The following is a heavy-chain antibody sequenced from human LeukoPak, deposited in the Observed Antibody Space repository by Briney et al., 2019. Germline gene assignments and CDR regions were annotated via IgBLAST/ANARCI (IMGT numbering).Heavy chain of an antibody. D-gene: IGHD3-22*01. CDR3: ASRNYYDSSGYPTGFDP. V-gene: IGHV4-39*01. J-gene: IGHJ5*02. CDR1: GGSISSGGYY. Sequence: SETLSLTCTVSGGSISSGGYYWGWIRQPPGKGLEWIGSIYYSGSTYYNPSLKSRVTISVDTSKNQFSLKLSSVTAADTAVYYCASRNYYDSSGYPTGFDPWGQGTLVTVSS. CDR2: IYYSGST.